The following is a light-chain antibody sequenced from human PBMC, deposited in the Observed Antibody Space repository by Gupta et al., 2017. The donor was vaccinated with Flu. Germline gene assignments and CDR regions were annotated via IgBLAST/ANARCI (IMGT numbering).Light chain of an antibody. CDR2: EVS. V-gene: IGLV2-14*01. CDR1: SDDIGIYNF. Sequence: QSALTQPASVSASPGQSITISCTGTSDDIGIYNFVSWFQQHPGKVPKLLIYEVSNRPSGVSFRFSGSKSDNTASLTISGRRPEDEADYFCGADTTSSTWVFGGGTKLTVL. CDR3: GADTTSSTWV. J-gene: IGLJ3*02.